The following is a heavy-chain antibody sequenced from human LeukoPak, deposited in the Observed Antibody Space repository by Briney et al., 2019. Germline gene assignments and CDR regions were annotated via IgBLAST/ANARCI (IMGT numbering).Heavy chain of an antibody. D-gene: IGHD2-21*01. V-gene: IGHV4-31*03. CDR3: ASRHCSGGDCYFAGADPFDH. Sequence: SETLSLTCTVSGGSISNGDHYWSWIRQHPGKGLEWIGHIYYSGSTYYNPSLKSRGIISVETSKNQFSLKLSSVTAADTAVYYCASRHCSGGDCYFAGADPFDHWGQGTLVTVSS. J-gene: IGHJ4*02. CDR1: GGSISNGDHY. CDR2: IYYSGST.